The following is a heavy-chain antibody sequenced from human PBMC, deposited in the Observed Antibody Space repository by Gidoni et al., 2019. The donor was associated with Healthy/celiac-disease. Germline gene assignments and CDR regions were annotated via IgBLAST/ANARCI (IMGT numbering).Heavy chain of an antibody. Sequence: EVQLVESGGGLIQPGGSLRLSCAASGFTVSSNYMSWVRQAPGKGLEWVSVIYSGGSTYYADSVKGRFTISRDNSKNRLYLQMNSLRAEDTAVYYCARLYSYGLWYFDYWGQGTLVTVSS. D-gene: IGHD5-18*01. CDR2: IYSGGST. V-gene: IGHV3-53*01. J-gene: IGHJ4*02. CDR3: ARLYSYGLWYFDY. CDR1: GFTVSSNY.